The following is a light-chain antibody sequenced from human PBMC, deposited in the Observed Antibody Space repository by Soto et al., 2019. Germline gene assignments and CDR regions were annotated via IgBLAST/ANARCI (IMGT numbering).Light chain of an antibody. CDR1: SGDIGDYNY. J-gene: IGLJ1*01. CDR3: CSYTRSGTLI. Sequence: QSALTQPASVSGSPGQSITISCVGTSGDIGDYNYVSWYQQHPGKVPKVIIYDVSNRPSGVSYRFSGTKSGNTASLTVSGLKAEDEADYYCCSYTRSGTLIFGSGTMVTVL. CDR2: DVS. V-gene: IGLV2-14*01.